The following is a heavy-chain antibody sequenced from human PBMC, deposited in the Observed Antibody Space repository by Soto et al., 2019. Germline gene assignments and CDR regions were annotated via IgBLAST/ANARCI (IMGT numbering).Heavy chain of an antibody. J-gene: IGHJ4*01. CDR1: GLTVSRTQ. V-gene: IGHV3-53*02. CDR2: IYSAGST. D-gene: IGHD6-6*01. Sequence: VELVETGGGLIQPGGSLRISCAVSGLTVSRTQMSWVRQAPGKGLQWVPVIYSAGSTYYANAVKGRFTISRDISENKIFLELNGLTVDDTAVYYCARAREPEYSSSIFFDYWGRGTVVTVSS. CDR3: ARAREPEYSSSIFFDY.